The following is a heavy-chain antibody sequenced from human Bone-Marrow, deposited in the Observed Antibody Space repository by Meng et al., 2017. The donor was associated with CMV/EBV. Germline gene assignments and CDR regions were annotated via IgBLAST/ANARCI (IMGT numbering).Heavy chain of an antibody. J-gene: IGHJ6*02. CDR3: WRDIVVVPAATQQLVGGDYYYYGMDV. CDR2: INSDGSST. D-gene: IGHD2-2*01. CDR1: GFTFSSYW. Sequence: GGSLRLSYAASGFTFSSYWMHWVRQAPGKGLVWVSRINSDGSSTSYADSVKGRFTISRDNAKNTLYLQMNSLRAEDTAVYYCWRDIVVVPAATQQLVGGDYYYYGMDVWGQGTTVTVSS. V-gene: IGHV3-74*01.